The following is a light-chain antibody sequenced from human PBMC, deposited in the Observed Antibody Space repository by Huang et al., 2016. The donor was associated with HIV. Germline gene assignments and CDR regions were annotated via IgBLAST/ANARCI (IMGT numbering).Light chain of an antibody. Sequence: ENVLTQSPGTLSLSPGERATLSCRASQSFSSSYLAWYQQKPGQAPRLLIYGASNRATGIPDRFSGSGSGRDFTLTISGLEPEDFAVYYCQQYGTSPLTFGPGTTLDIK. CDR1: QSFSSSY. V-gene: IGKV3-20*01. CDR2: GAS. J-gene: IGKJ3*01. CDR3: QQYGTSPLT.